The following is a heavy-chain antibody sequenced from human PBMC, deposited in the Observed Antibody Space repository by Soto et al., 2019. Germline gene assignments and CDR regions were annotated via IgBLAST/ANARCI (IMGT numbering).Heavy chain of an antibody. J-gene: IGHJ4*02. V-gene: IGHV4-34*01. CDR3: ARSGLSDY. D-gene: IGHD5-12*01. Sequence: PSETLSLTCVVYGESFSGSYWSWIRQPPGKGLEWIGEINHSGSTNYNPSLKSRVTISVDASKSQFSLKLNSVTAADTAVYYCARSGLSDYWGQGTLVTVSS. CDR1: GESFSGSY. CDR2: INHSGST.